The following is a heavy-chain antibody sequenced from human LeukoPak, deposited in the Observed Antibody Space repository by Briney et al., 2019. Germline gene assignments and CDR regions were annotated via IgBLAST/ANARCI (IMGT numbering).Heavy chain of an antibody. Sequence: SETLSLTCTVSGYSMSSNLYWGWIRQPPGKGLEWIGKIYRSGSTYYNPSLKSRVTISLDMSKNQFSLNLTSLTAADTAVYYCARHGCGGGSCFGYWGQGTLVTVSS. D-gene: IGHD2-15*01. J-gene: IGHJ4*02. CDR2: IYRSGST. CDR3: ARHGCGGGSCFGY. CDR1: GYSMSSNLY. V-gene: IGHV4-38-2*02.